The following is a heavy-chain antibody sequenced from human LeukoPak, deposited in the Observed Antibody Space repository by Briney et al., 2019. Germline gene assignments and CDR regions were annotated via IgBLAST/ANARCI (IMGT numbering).Heavy chain of an antibody. CDR3: ARGRYCSSTSCFPIRGDDSFDI. Sequence: SETLSLTCAVYGGSFSGYYWSWIRQPPGKGLEWIGEINHCGSTNYNPSLKSRVTISVDTSKNQFSLKLSSVTAADTAVYYCARGRYCSSTSCFPIRGDDSFDIWGQGTVVTVSS. CDR1: GGSFSGYY. V-gene: IGHV4-34*01. D-gene: IGHD2-2*01. J-gene: IGHJ3*02. CDR2: INHCGST.